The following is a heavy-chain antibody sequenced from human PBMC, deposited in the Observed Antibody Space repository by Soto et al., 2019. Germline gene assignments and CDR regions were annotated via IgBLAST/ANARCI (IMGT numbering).Heavy chain of an antibody. CDR1: GYPFSDNQ. J-gene: IGHJ5*02. CDR3: ARKHSLDYIRWGLDP. D-gene: IGHD4-4*01. Sequence: QVQLVQSGSEVKKPGASVKVSCKASGYPFSDNQIHWLRRAPGHGLAWMGRINPKSDDTNDAQKFQGRVTMTRDTSIDTAYLELTGLTSDDTATYYCARKHSLDYIRWGLDPWGQGTLVTVSS. V-gene: IGHV1-2*02. CDR2: INPKSDDT.